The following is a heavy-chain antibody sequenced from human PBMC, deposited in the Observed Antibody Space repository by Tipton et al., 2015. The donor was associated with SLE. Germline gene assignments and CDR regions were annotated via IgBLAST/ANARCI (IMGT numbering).Heavy chain of an antibody. CDR1: GYTFTGYY. CDR2: INPNSGGT. Sequence: QSGAEVKKPGASVKVSCKASGYTFTGYYMHWVRQAPGQGLEWMGWINPNSGGTNYAQKFQGRVTMTRDTSISTAYMELSSLRSEDTAVYYCARARTLILAWFDPWGQGTLVTVSS. CDR3: ARARTLILAWFDP. J-gene: IGHJ5*02. V-gene: IGHV1-2*02. D-gene: IGHD1-7*01.